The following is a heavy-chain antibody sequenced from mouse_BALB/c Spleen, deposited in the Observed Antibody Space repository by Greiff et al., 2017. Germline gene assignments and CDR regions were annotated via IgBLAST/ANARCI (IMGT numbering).Heavy chain of an antibody. J-gene: IGHJ2*01. CDR1: GYTFTSYW. Sequence: QVQLQQPGAELVKPGASVKLSCKASGYTFTSYWMHWVKQRPGQGLEWIGEINPSNGRTNYNEKFKSKATLTVDKSSSTAYMQLSSLTSEDSAVYYCARSDWDWPYFDYWGQGTTLTVSS. V-gene: IGHV1S81*02. CDR2: INPSNGRT. CDR3: ARSDWDWPYFDY. D-gene: IGHD4-1*01.